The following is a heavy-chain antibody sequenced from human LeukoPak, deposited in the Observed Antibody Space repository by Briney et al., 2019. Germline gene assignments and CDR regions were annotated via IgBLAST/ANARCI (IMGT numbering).Heavy chain of an antibody. CDR1: GGSISSGSYY. D-gene: IGHD7-27*01. CDR3: ARDPPRLGYYYMDV. Sequence: SETLSLTCTVSGGSISSGSYYWSWIRQPAGKGLEWIGRIYTSGSTNYNPSLKSRVTISVDTSKSQFSLKLSSVTAADTAVYYCARDPPRLGYYYMDVWGKGTTVTVSS. V-gene: IGHV4-61*02. J-gene: IGHJ6*03. CDR2: IYTSGST.